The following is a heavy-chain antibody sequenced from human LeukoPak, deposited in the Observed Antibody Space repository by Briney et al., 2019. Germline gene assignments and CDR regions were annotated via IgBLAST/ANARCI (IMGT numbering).Heavy chain of an antibody. CDR1: GGSISSGDYY. V-gene: IGHV4-30-4*01. Sequence: SETLSLACTVSGGSISSGDYYWSWIRQPPGKGLEWIGYIYYSGSTYYNPSLKSRVTISVDTSKNQFSLKLSSVTAADTAVYYCARVGITHWIDYWGQGTLVTVSS. J-gene: IGHJ4*02. CDR3: ARVGITHWIDY. D-gene: IGHD1-20*01. CDR2: IYYSGST.